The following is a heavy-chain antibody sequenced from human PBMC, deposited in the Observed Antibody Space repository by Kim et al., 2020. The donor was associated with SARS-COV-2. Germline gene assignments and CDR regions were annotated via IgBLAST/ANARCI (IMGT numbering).Heavy chain of an antibody. CDR1: GYTFTGYY. CDR3: ARATPYYYDSSGPDFDY. Sequence: ASVKVSCKASGYTFTGYYMHWVRQAPGQGLEWMGWINPNSGGTNYAQKFQGRVTMTRDTSISTAYMELSRLRSDDTAVYYCARATPYYYDSSGPDFDYWGQGTLVTVSS. V-gene: IGHV1-2*02. CDR2: INPNSGGT. D-gene: IGHD3-22*01. J-gene: IGHJ4*02.